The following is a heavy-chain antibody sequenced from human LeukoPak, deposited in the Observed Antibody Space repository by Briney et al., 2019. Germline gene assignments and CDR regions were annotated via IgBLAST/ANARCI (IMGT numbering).Heavy chain of an antibody. V-gene: IGHV1-69*05. CDR3: ARLGDYYGSGSYNDY. Sequence: VASVKVSCKASGGTFSSYAISWVRQAPGQGLEWMGGIIPIFGTANYAQKFQGRVTITTDESTSTAYMELSSLRSEDTAVYYCARLGDYYGSGSYNDYWGQGTLVTVSS. D-gene: IGHD3-10*01. J-gene: IGHJ4*02. CDR1: GGTFSSYA. CDR2: IIPIFGTA.